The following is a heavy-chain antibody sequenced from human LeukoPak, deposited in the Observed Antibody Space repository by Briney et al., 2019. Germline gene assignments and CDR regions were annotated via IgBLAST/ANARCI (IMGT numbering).Heavy chain of an antibody. V-gene: IGHV4-39*02. CDR3: ARITYSSGWCDY. D-gene: IGHD6-19*01. J-gene: IGHJ4*02. CDR1: GGSFSGYY. Sequence: SETLSLTCAVYGGSFSGYYWGWIRQPPGKGLEWIGSIYYGGSTYYNPSLKSRVTISVDTSKNHFSLRLSSVTAADTAVYYCARITYSSGWCDYWGQGTLVTVSS. CDR2: IYYGGST.